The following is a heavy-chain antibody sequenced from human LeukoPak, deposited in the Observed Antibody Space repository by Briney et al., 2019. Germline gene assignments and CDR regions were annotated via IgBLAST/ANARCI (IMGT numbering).Heavy chain of an antibody. J-gene: IGHJ4*02. CDR2: IYPGDSDT. CDR1: GYSFTGYW. V-gene: IGHV5-51*01. D-gene: IGHD3-22*01. Sequence: GESLKISCKGSGYSFTGYWIGWVRQMPGKGLEWMGIIYPGDSDTRYSPSFQGQVTVSADKSISTAYLQWSSLKASDTAMYYCARGEDYYDSSGYYLDYWGQGTLVTVSS. CDR3: ARGEDYYDSSGYYLDY.